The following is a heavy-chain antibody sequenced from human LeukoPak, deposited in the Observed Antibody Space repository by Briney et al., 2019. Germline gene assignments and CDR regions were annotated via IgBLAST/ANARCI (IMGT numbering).Heavy chain of an antibody. CDR2: ISGSGGST. Sequence: GGSRRLSCAASGFTFSSYAMSWVRQAPGKGLEWISAISGSGGSTYYADSVKGRFTISRDNSKNTLYLQMNSLRAEDTAVYYCAKGGSYMVRGVKYYFDYWGQGTLVTVSS. CDR1: GFTFSSYA. J-gene: IGHJ4*02. V-gene: IGHV3-23*01. CDR3: AKGGSYMVRGVKYYFDY. D-gene: IGHD3-10*01.